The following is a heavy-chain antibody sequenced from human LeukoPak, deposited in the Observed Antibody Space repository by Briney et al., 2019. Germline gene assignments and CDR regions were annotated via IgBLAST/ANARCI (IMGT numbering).Heavy chain of an antibody. J-gene: IGHJ4*02. CDR3: AREFHSPSHDY. CDR2: IKQDGSEK. V-gene: IGHV3-7*01. CDR1: GFTFSNYW. Sequence: GGSLRLSCAASGFTFSNYWMSWVRQAPGKGLEWVANIKQDGSEKYYVDSVKGRFTISRDNAKNSLYLQMNSLRAEDTAVYYCAREFHSPSHDYWGQGTLVTVS. D-gene: IGHD1-26*01.